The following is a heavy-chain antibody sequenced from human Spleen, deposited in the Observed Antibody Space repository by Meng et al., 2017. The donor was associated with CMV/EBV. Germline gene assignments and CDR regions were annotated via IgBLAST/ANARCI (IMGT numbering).Heavy chain of an antibody. D-gene: IGHD3-22*01. V-gene: IGHV1-58*01. CDR2: MVVGSGNT. Sequence: SVKVSCKASGFTFISSAVQWVRQARGERLEWIGWMVVGSGNTNYAQKFQGRVTITTDESTSSAYMELSSLRSEDTAVYYCARASQYYHRSRYYYYFDQWGQGTLVTVSS. CDR3: ARASQYYHRSRYYYYFDQ. CDR1: GFTFISSA. J-gene: IGHJ4*02.